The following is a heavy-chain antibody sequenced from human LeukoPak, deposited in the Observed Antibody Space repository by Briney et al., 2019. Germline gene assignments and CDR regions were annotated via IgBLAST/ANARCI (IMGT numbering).Heavy chain of an antibody. CDR3: ARVKVGATKKGYFDY. Sequence: ASVKVSCKASGGTFSSYAISWVRQAPGQGLEWMGGIIPIFGTANYAQKFQSRVTITTDESTSTAYMELSSLRSEDTAVYYCARVKVGATKKGYFDYWGQGTLVTVSS. J-gene: IGHJ4*02. D-gene: IGHD1-26*01. V-gene: IGHV1-69*05. CDR2: IIPIFGTA. CDR1: GGTFSSYA.